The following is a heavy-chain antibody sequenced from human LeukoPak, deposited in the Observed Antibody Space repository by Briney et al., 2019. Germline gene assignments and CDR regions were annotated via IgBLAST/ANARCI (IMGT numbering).Heavy chain of an antibody. CDR3: AGRGHRQAADNAFDI. Sequence: GESLKISCKGSGYTFTTYWIGWVRQMPGKGLEWMGIIYPGDSDTRYSPSFQGQVTISADKSISTAYLQWSSLKASDTAMYYCAGRGHRQAADNAFDIWGQGTMVTVSS. CDR1: GYTFTTYW. V-gene: IGHV5-51*01. CDR2: IYPGDSDT. D-gene: IGHD6-13*01. J-gene: IGHJ3*02.